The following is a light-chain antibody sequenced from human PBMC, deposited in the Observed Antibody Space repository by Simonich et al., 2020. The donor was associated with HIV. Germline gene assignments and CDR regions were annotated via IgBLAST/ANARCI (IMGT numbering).Light chain of an antibody. CDR1: QSVSSNY. V-gene: IGKV3D-20*02. Sequence: EIVLTQSPGTLSLSPGERATLSCRASQSVSSNYLAWYQQKPGQAPRLLIYGASSRATGIPDRFGGSGSGTDFTLTINRLEPEDVAVYYCQQRINWPPGYTFGQGTKLEIK. J-gene: IGKJ2*01. CDR2: GAS. CDR3: QQRINWPPGYT.